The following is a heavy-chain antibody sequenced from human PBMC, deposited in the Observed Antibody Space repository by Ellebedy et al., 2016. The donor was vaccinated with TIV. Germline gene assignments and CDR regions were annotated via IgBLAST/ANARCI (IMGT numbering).Heavy chain of an antibody. CDR1: GFTFSSYW. CDR3: SRDERAVAGPGDY. V-gene: IGHV3-7*03. Sequence: GGSLRLSCAASGFTFSSYWMSWVRQAPGKGLEWVANIKQDGSGKYYVESVKGRFTISRDNAKNSLYLQMNSLRVEDSAVYYCSRDERAVAGPGDYWGQGTLVIVS. D-gene: IGHD6-19*01. J-gene: IGHJ4*02. CDR2: IKQDGSGK.